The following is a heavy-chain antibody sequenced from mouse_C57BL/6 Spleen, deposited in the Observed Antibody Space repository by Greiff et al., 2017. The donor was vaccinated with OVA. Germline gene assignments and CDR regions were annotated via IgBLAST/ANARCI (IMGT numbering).Heavy chain of an antibody. J-gene: IGHJ3*01. CDR2: IDPSDSYT. CDR1: GYTFTSYW. Sequence: QVQLQQPGAELVMPGASVKLSCKASGYTFTSYWMHWVKQRPGQGLEWIGEIDPSDSYTNYNQKFKGKSTLTVDKSSSTAYMQLSSLTAEDSAVYYCARFGDYYGFAYWGQGTLVTVSA. V-gene: IGHV1-69*01. CDR3: ARFGDYYGFAY. D-gene: IGHD1-1*01.